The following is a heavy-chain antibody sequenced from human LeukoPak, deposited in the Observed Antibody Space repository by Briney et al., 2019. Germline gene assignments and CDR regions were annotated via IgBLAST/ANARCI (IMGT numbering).Heavy chain of an antibody. CDR3: AKGLFNIVATIRTEFYFDY. V-gene: IGHV3-30*02. D-gene: IGHD5-12*01. J-gene: IGHJ4*02. Sequence: PGGSLRLSCAASGFTISSYGMHWVRQAPGKGLEWVAFIRYDGSNKYYADSVKGRFTISRDNSKNTLYLQMNSLRAEDTAVYYCAKGLFNIVATIRTEFYFDYWGQGTLVTVSS. CDR2: IRYDGSNK. CDR1: GFTISSYG.